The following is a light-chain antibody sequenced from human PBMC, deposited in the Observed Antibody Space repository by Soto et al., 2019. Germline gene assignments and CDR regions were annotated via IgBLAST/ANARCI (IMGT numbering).Light chain of an antibody. CDR2: DVS. J-gene: IGLJ1*01. V-gene: IGLV2-14*01. CDR3: SSYTISSTYV. Sequence: QSLLTPPASVSGSPGQAITISCPGTRSDVGGYNFVSWYQQHPGKAPKLLIYDVSDRPSGVSNRFSGSKSGNTASLTIPGLQAEDEADYYCSSYTISSTYVFGTGTKVTVL. CDR1: RSDVGGYNF.